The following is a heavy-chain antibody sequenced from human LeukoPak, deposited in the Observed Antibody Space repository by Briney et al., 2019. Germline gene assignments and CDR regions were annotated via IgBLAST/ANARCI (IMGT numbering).Heavy chain of an antibody. V-gene: IGHV3-23*01. CDR2: ISGSGGST. J-gene: IGHJ4*02. CDR1: GLTFSSYA. CDR3: AKDDRSGGYSYGSYYFDY. D-gene: IGHD5-18*01. Sequence: PGGSLRLSCAASGLTFSSYAMSWVRQAPGKGLEWVSAISGSGGSTYYADSVKGRFTISRDNSKNTLYLQMNSLRAEDTAVYYCAKDDRSGGYSYGSYYFDYWGQGTLVTVSS.